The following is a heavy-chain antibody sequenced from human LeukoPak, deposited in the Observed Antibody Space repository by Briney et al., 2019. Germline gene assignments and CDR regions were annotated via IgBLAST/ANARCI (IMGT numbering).Heavy chain of an antibody. J-gene: IGHJ3*01. CDR3: ARRNITSYYDSRGYDAFDV. D-gene: IGHD3-22*01. CDR1: GYSFNAYW. Sequence: GESPKISCKSSGYSFNAYWIAWGRQMPGKGLERMGMIYHYDCGTSYSPSFQGQVTISADKSIRTAYLQWSSLTASDTAMYYCARRNITSYYDSRGYDAFDVWGQGTMVTVSS. V-gene: IGHV5-51*01. CDR2: IYHYDCGT.